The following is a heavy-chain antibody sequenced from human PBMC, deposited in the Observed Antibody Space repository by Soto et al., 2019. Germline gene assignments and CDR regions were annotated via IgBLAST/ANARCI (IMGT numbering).Heavy chain of an antibody. CDR3: AKVASDDHYDFWSGYYAFDI. CDR1: GFTFSSYA. Sequence: GGSLRLSCAASGFTFSSYAMSWVRQAPGKGLEWVSAISGSDGSTYYADSVKGRFTISRDNSKNTLYLQMNSLRAEDTAVYYCAKVASDDHYDFWSGYYAFDIWGQGTMVTVSS. J-gene: IGHJ3*02. CDR2: ISGSDGST. V-gene: IGHV3-23*01. D-gene: IGHD3-3*01.